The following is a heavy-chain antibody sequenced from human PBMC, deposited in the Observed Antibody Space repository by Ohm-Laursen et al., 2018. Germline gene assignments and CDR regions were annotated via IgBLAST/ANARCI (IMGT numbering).Heavy chain of an antibody. CDR3: AKDRGRKMATTDAFDI. CDR2: ISGSGGST. J-gene: IGHJ3*02. CDR1: GFTFSSYA. V-gene: IGHV3-23*01. Sequence: SLRLSCSAFGFTFSSYAMHWVRQAPGKGLEWVSAISGSGGSTYYADSVKGRFTISRDNSKNTLYLQMNSLRAEDTAVYYCAKDRGRKMATTDAFDIWGQGTMVTVSS. D-gene: IGHD5-24*01.